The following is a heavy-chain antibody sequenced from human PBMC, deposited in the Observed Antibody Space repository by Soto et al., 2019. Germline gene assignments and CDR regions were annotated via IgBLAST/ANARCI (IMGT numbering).Heavy chain of an antibody. D-gene: IGHD3-3*01. V-gene: IGHV3-53*01. CDR3: ARGSGVVVGDNWHCDGLAV. CDR1: GVTLTSNY. Sequence: GGALRLSYGASGVTLTSNYMSWGRQAPGKGLEWVSVIYSGGGTDHADSVKGRFTISRDNPKNTLYLQMNSLRVEDTAVYYCARGSGVVVGDNWHCDGLAVSGQGTTVIVSS. J-gene: IGHJ6*02. CDR2: IYSGGGT.